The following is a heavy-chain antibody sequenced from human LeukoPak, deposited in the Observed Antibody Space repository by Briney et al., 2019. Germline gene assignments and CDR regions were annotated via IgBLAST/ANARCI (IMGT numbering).Heavy chain of an antibody. J-gene: IGHJ5*02. CDR2: MYYSGST. CDR3: ARPYYYDSRIDP. Sequence: SQTLSLTFTVSGGSISSGDYYWSWIRQPPGKGLEWIAYMYYSGSTYYNPSLKSRVTMSADTSKNQLSLKLSSVTAADTAVYYCARPYYYDSRIDPWGQGILVTVSS. CDR1: GGSISSGDYY. V-gene: IGHV4-30-4*01. D-gene: IGHD3-22*01.